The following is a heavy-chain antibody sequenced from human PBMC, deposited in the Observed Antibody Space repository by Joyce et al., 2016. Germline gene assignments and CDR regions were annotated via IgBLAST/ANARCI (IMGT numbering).Heavy chain of an antibody. D-gene: IGHD5-24*01. CDR2: VIPMRKMT. CDR3: AGTFNYPHHDGMDV. J-gene: IGHJ6*02. Sequence: QVHLVQSGAEVKKSGSSVKVSCKASGGSFNKYTVSWVRQAPGQGLAWMGRVIPMRKMTNYAQEFQGRVTITADKSTTTAYMQLTGLRSDDTAVYFCAGTFNYPHHDGMDVWGQGTTVTVSS. CDR1: GGSFNKYT. V-gene: IGHV1-69*02.